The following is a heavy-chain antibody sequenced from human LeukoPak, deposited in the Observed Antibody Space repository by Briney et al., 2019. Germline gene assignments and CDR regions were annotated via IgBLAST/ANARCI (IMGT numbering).Heavy chain of an antibody. CDR3: AKDGAASGSFFDY. CDR1: GFTFSSYG. D-gene: IGHD3-22*01. Sequence: TGGSLRLSCAASGFTFSSYGMHWVRQAPGKGLEWVAVISYDGSNKYYADSVKGRFTISRDNSKNTLYLQMNSLKAEDTAVYFCAKDGAASGSFFDYWGQGTLVTVSS. CDR2: ISYDGSNK. V-gene: IGHV3-30*18. J-gene: IGHJ4*02.